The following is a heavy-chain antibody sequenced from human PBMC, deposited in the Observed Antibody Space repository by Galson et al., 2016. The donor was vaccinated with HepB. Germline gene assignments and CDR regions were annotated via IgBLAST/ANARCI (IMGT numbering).Heavy chain of an antibody. CDR3: AREESAGRDYYHAVDV. J-gene: IGHJ6*02. D-gene: IGHD4/OR15-4a*01. CDR2: IYYYGST. V-gene: IGHV4-31*03. CDR1: GGSISSGDYY. Sequence: LSLTCTVSGGSISSGDYYWSWIRQHPGKGLEWIGYIYYYGSTYYSPSLRSRVTLSVDTSKDQFSLKLISVTAADTAVYYCAREESAGRDYYHAVDVWGQGTTVTVSS.